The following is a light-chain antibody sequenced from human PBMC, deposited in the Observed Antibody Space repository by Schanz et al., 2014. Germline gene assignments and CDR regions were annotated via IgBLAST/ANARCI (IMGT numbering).Light chain of an antibody. J-gene: IGKJ4*01. CDR2: AAS. V-gene: IGKV3-15*01. CDR3: QQANIFPLT. Sequence: EIVLTQSPGTLSLSPGDRATLSCRASQSISTTYLAWYQQKPGQAPRLLIFAASTRATGIPARFSGSGSGTEFSLSISSLQSEDFAAYYCQQANIFPLTFGGGTKVEIK. CDR1: QSISTTY.